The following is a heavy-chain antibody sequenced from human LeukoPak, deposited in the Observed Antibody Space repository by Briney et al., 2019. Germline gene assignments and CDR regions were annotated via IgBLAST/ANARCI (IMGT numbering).Heavy chain of an antibody. V-gene: IGHV4-61*02. CDR2: IYTSGST. CDR3: ARTHIVVVTAMGV. J-gene: IGHJ6*04. D-gene: IGHD2-21*02. CDR1: GGSINSGSYY. Sequence: SQTLSLTCTVSGGSINSGSYYWSWIRQPAGRGLEWIGRIYTSGSTNYNPSLKSRVTILVDTSKKHFSLRLSSVTAADTAVYYCARTHIVVVTAMGVWGKGTTVTVSS.